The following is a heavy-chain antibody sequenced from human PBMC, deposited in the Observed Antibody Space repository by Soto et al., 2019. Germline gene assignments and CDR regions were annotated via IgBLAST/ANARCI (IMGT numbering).Heavy chain of an antibody. CDR2: IYYSGIT. J-gene: IGHJ4*02. Sequence: PSETLSLTCTVSGGSISSGGYYWSWIRQHPGKFLEWIGYIYYSGITYYNPSLKSRFTISLDTSKTQSSLKRSSVTAADTAVYYWARAYGDYIDYWGQGTLVTVSS. CDR1: GGSISSGGYY. V-gene: IGHV4-31*03. CDR3: ARAYGDYIDY. D-gene: IGHD4-17*01.